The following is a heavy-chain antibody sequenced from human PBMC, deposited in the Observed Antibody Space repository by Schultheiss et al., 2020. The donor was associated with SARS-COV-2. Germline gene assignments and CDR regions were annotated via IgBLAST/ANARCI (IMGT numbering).Heavy chain of an antibody. J-gene: IGHJ4*02. CDR3: ARAKVYYESSGYLDY. CDR2: ISSSSSYI. CDR1: GFTFSSYA. D-gene: IGHD3-22*01. Sequence: GGSLRLSCAASGFTFSSYAMHWVRQAPGKGLEWVSSISSSSSYIYYADSVKGRFTISRDNAKNSLYLQMNSLRAEDTAVYYCARAKVYYESSGYLDYWGQGTLVTVSS. V-gene: IGHV3-21*01.